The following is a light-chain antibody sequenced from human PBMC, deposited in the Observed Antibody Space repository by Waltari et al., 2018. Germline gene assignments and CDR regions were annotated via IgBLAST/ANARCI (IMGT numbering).Light chain of an antibody. V-gene: IGLV2-14*03. CDR1: TRDLGGYNY. CDR2: DVS. CDR3: CSFTSSSTWV. J-gene: IGLJ3*02. Sequence: QSALTQPASVSGSPGQSLTISCTGTTRDLGGYNYSSWYQQHPGKAPKLIIFDVSSRPSGVSNRFSGSKSGNTASLIISGLQAEDEADYYCCSFTSSSTWVFGGGTKLTVL.